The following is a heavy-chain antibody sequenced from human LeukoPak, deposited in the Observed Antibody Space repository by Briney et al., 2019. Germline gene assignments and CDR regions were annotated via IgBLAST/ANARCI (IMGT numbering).Heavy chain of an antibody. Sequence: PSETLSLTCCGSGGSISSSNYYWGWIRQPPGKVLERIGSIYYSGNTYNNPSLKSRVTISVDTSTNQFSLKLSSVTAADTAVYYCARLFLWTGTGDYWGQGTLVTVSS. CDR3: ARLFLWTGTGDY. CDR2: IYYSGNT. CDR1: GGSISSSNYY. D-gene: IGHD3/OR15-3a*01. J-gene: IGHJ4*02. V-gene: IGHV4-39*07.